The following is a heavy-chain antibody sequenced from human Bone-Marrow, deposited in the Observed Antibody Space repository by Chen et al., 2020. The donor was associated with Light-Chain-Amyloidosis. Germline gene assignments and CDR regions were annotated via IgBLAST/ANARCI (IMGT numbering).Heavy chain of an antibody. Sequence: QVPLVQSGAEVKKPGASVKVSCEASGYTFTGYHMHWVRQAPGQGLEWMGWINPNSDSTIYAQKFQGRVTMTRDTSISTVYMELSRLRSDDTAVYYCARGLHCSNTNCYLEFYYNAMDVWGQGTTVTVSS. J-gene: IGHJ6*02. CDR1: GYTFTGYH. CDR2: INPNSDST. V-gene: IGHV1-2*02. D-gene: IGHD2-2*01. CDR3: ARGLHCSNTNCYLEFYYNAMDV.